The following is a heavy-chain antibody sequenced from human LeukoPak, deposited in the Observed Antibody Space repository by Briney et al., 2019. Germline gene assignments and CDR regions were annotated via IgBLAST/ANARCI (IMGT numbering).Heavy chain of an antibody. D-gene: IGHD3-10*01. CDR2: MNPNSGNT. CDR1: GYTFTSYD. J-gene: IGHJ4*02. Sequence: ASVKVSCKASGYTFTSYDINWVRQATGQGLEWMGWMNPNSGNTGYAQKFQGRVTMTRNTSISTAYMELSSLRSEDTAVYYCASRSSHCYGSGSYSYYFDYWGQGTLVTVSS. V-gene: IGHV1-8*01. CDR3: ASRSSHCYGSGSYSYYFDY.